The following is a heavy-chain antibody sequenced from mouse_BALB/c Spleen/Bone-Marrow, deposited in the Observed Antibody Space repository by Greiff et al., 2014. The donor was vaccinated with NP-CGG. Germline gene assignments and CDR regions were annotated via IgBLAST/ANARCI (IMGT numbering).Heavy chain of an antibody. Sequence: QVQLKESGAELVRPGASVKLSCKASGYTFTSYWINWVKQRPGQGLEWIGNIFPSETYTNYNQKFKDKATLTVDKSSSTAYMQLSSPTFEDSAVYYCTRDNWDYWGQGTTLTVSS. CDR3: TRDNWDY. J-gene: IGHJ2*01. CDR2: IFPSETYT. V-gene: IGHV1-69*02. CDR1: GYTFTSYW. D-gene: IGHD4-1*01.